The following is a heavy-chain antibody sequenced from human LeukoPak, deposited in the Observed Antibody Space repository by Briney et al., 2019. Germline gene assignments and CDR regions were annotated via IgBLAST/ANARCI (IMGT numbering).Heavy chain of an antibody. V-gene: IGHV3-66*01. Sequence: GGSLRLSCAASGFTVSSNYMSWVRQAPGKGLEWVSVIYSGGSTYYADSVKGRFTISRDNSKNTLYLQMNSLRAEDTAVYYCARLKGITMVRGVQPYFDYWGQGTLVTVSS. CDR2: IYSGGST. J-gene: IGHJ4*02. CDR3: ARLKGITMVRGVQPYFDY. D-gene: IGHD3-10*01. CDR1: GFTVSSNY.